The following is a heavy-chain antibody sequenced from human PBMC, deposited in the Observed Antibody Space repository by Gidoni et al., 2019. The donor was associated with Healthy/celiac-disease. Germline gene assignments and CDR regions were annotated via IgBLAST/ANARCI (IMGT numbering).Heavy chain of an antibody. CDR2: ISGSGGST. Sequence: EVQLLESGGGLVQPGGSLRLSCAASGFTFSSYAMSWVRQAPGKGLEWVSAISGSGGSTYYADSVKGRFTISRDNSKNTLYLQMNSLRAEDTAVYYCAKDGTSGTTMVRGVIIIMAVWGQGTLVTVSS. CDR3: AKDGTSGTTMVRGVIIIMAV. CDR1: GFTFSSYA. V-gene: IGHV3-23*01. D-gene: IGHD3-10*01. J-gene: IGHJ4*02.